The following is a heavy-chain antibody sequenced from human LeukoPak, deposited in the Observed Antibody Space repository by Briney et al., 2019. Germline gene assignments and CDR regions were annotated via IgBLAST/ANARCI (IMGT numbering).Heavy chain of an antibody. D-gene: IGHD4-17*01. CDR2: IYYSGST. CDR1: GGSISNYY. CDR3: EARTTTPARYYFDY. Sequence: SETLSLTCIVSGGSISNYYWSWIRQHPGKGLEWIGYIYYSGSTYYNPSLKSRVTISVDTSKNQFSLKLSSVTAADTAVYYCEARTTTPARYYFDYWGQGTLVTVSS. J-gene: IGHJ4*02. V-gene: IGHV4-59*06.